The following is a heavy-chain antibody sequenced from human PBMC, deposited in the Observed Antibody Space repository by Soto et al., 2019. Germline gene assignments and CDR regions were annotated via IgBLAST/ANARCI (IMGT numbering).Heavy chain of an antibody. V-gene: IGHV1-3*01. Sequence: GASVKVSCKASGFTFTNYAIHWVRQAPGQRLEWMGWINAGKGDTEYSQKFQGSVTITRDTSASTAYMELNSLRSEDTAFYYCARGIAIFGVNSLGWYFDLWGRGTLVTVPQ. D-gene: IGHD3-3*01. CDR1: GFTFTNYA. CDR2: INAGKGDT. CDR3: ARGIAIFGVNSLGWYFDL. J-gene: IGHJ2*01.